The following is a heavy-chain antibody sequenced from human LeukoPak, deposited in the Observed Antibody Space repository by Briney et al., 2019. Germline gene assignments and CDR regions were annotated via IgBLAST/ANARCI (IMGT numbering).Heavy chain of an antibody. CDR2: IRYDGSNT. J-gene: IGHJ3*02. CDR1: GFAFSTYG. V-gene: IGHV3-30*02. D-gene: IGHD1-26*01. Sequence: PVGSLRLSCTASGFAFSTYGMHWVRQAPGKGLEWVTFIRYDGSNTYYADSVKGRFTVSRDNTKNTLYMQMNSLRAEDTAVYYCAKVYATGYSGSYWTFDIWGQGTMVTVSS. CDR3: AKVYATGYSGSYWTFDI.